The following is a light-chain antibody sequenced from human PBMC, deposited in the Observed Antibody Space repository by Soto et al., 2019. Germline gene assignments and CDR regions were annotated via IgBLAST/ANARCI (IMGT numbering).Light chain of an antibody. CDR3: QQYGSSLWT. CDR2: GTS. J-gene: IGKJ1*01. V-gene: IGKV3-11*01. CDR1: QSVSSY. Sequence: EIVLTQSPATLSLSPGERATLSCRASQSVSSYLAWYQQKPGQAPRLLIYGTSNRATGIPARFSGSGSGTDFTLTISSLEPEDFAVYYCQQYGSSLWTFGQGTKV.